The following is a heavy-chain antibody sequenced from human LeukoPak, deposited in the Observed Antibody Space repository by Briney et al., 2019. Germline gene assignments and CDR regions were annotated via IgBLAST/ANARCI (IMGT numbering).Heavy chain of an antibody. CDR2: IYSNGNT. CDR3: ARDRDRDPYYFDY. D-gene: IGHD5-24*01. V-gene: IGHV3-53*01. J-gene: IGHJ4*02. CDR1: GFTVSSSY. Sequence: GGSLRLSCAASGFTVSSSYMSWVRQAPGKGLEWVSVIYSNGNTYYADSVKGRFTISRDNSKSTVYLQMSSLRDEDTAVYYCARDRDRDPYYFDYWGQGTLVTVSS.